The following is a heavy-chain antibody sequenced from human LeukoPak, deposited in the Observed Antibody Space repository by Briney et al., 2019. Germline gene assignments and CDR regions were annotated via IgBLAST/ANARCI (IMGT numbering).Heavy chain of an antibody. V-gene: IGHV4-34*01. J-gene: IGHJ4*02. CDR2: INHSGST. D-gene: IGHD2-2*02. Sequence: SETLSLTCAVYGGSSSGYYWSWIRQPPGKGLEWIGEINHSGSTNYNPSLKSRVTISVDTSKNQFSLRLSSVTAADTAVYYCAIRVPAAIMRYWGQGTLVTVSS. CDR1: GGSSSGYY. CDR3: AIRVPAAIMRY.